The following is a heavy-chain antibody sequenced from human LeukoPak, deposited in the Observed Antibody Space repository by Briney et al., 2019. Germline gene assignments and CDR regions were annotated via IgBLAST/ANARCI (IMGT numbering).Heavy chain of an antibody. J-gene: IGHJ4*02. CDR3: ARVGIGSSGSFDY. Sequence: ATVKVSCKASGGTFISYAISWVRQAPGQGLEWMGGIIPIFGTANYAQKFRGRVTITADESTSTAYMELSSLRSEDTAVYYCARVGIGSSGSFDYWGQGTLVTVSS. D-gene: IGHD6-19*01. CDR1: GGTFISYA. CDR2: IIPIFGTA. V-gene: IGHV1-69*13.